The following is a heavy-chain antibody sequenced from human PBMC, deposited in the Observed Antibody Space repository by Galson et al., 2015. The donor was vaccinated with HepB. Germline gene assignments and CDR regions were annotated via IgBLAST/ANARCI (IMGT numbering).Heavy chain of an antibody. CDR3: ARDLKMFGPHRGGMDV. CDR2: ISSSGSTI. V-gene: IGHV3-11*01. J-gene: IGHJ6*02. Sequence: SLRLSCAASGFTFSDYYMSWIRQAPGKGLEWVSYISSSGSTIYYADSVKGRFTISRDNAKNSLYLQMNSLRAEDTAVYYCARDLKMFGPHRGGMDVWGQGTTVTVSS. D-gene: IGHD3-16*01. CDR1: GFTFSDYY.